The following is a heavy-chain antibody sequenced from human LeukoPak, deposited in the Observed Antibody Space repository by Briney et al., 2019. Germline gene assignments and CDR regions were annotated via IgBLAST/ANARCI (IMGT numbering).Heavy chain of an antibody. Sequence: PSETLSLTCTVSGGSISRSDYYWGRIRQPPGKALEWIGSIYHSGSTYYNPSLKSRLTMSVDMSKNQFSLRLSSVTAADTAVYYCATQVVTRGYFDYWGQGTLVTVSS. CDR3: ATQVVTRGYFDY. CDR2: IYHSGST. V-gene: IGHV4-39*07. D-gene: IGHD3-22*01. J-gene: IGHJ4*02. CDR1: GGSISRSDYY.